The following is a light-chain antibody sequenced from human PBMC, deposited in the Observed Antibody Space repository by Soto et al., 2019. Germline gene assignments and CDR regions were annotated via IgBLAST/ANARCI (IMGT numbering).Light chain of an antibody. CDR1: QDISTH. V-gene: IGKV1-9*01. CDR3: QHLNTYPIT. CDR2: AAS. Sequence: IQLTQSPSSLSASVGDRVTISCWASQDISTHLAWFAQKPGRAPQLLIYAASTLHSGVPSRFSGSGSGTDFTLTISSLQPEDFATYYCQHLNTYPITFGPGTRLDIK. J-gene: IGKJ5*01.